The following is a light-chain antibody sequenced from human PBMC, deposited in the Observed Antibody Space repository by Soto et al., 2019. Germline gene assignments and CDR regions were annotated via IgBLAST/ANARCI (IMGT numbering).Light chain of an antibody. J-gene: IGKJ1*01. Sequence: QLIKSKKNLSESVGEIVTITRRASQTISSGLAWHQQKPGKAKKLRIYTASTLISGLPSRFSGRRSGTEFTLTISSLQPDDFATYYCQHDNSYSEPFGQGSKV. V-gene: IGKV1-5*03. CDR1: QTISSG. CDR3: QHDNSYSEP. CDR2: TAS.